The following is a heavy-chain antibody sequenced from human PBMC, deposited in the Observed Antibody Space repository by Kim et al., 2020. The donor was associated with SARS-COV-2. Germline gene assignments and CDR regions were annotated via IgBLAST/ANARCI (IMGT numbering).Heavy chain of an antibody. CDR1: GFTFSSYS. CDR2: ISSSSSTI. J-gene: IGHJ4*02. Sequence: GGSLRLSCAASGFTFSSYSMNWVRQAPGKGLEWVSYISSSSSTIYYADSVKGRFTISRDNAKNSLYLQMNSLRDEDTAVYYCARSQHPYDFWSGYPDEGVDYWGQGTLVTVSS. V-gene: IGHV3-48*02. D-gene: IGHD3-3*01. CDR3: ARSQHPYDFWSGYPDEGVDY.